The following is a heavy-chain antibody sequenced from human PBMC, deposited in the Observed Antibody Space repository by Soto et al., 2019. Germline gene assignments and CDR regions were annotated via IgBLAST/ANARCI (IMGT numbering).Heavy chain of an antibody. J-gene: IGHJ6*02. CDR2: IYPADSDT. CDR1: GYSFPSQW. CDR3: ARILHSTTSYYDHSYGMDV. V-gene: IGHV5-51*01. D-gene: IGHD6-13*01. Sequence: PGESLKISCKGSGYSFPSQWIGWVRQTPGKGLEWMGSIYPADSDTRYSPSFQGQVTISADKSIGTAYLEWSNLKASDTAMYYCARILHSTTSYYDHSYGMDVWGQGTTVTVSS.